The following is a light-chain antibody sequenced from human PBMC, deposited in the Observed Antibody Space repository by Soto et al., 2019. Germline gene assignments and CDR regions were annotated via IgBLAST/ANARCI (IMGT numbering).Light chain of an antibody. J-gene: IGLJ2*01. V-gene: IGLV2-14*01. CDR3: SSYASSRDVL. CDR2: DIN. CDR1: SSDVGGYNY. Sequence: QSALTQPASVSGSPGQSITISCTGNSSDVGGYNYVSWYQQHPGKAPKLMIYDINNRPSGVSNRFSGSKSGNTASLTISGLQAEDEADYYCSSYASSRDVLFGGGTKLTVL.